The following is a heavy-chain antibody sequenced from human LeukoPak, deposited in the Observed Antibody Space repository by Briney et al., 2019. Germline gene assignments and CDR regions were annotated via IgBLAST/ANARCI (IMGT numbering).Heavy chain of an antibody. V-gene: IGHV3-23*01. J-gene: IGHJ4*02. CDR2: ISGSGGST. CDR3: AKDQVWIVVGSFDY. D-gene: IGHD3-22*01. Sequence: GRSLRLSCAASGFTFSSYAMSWVRQAPGKGLEWVSGISGSGGSTYYADSVKGRFTISRDNSKNTLYLQMTSLRAEDTAVYYCAKDQVWIVVGSFDYWGQGTLVTVSS. CDR1: GFTFSSYA.